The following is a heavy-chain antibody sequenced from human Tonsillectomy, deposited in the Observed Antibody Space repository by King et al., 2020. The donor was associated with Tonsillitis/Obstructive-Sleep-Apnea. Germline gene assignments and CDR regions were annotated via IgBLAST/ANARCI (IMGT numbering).Heavy chain of an antibody. CDR3: ARGGYFGFWRPFDYFDY. Sequence: VQLVESGGGVVQPGRSLRLSCAASGFTFSSYAMHWVRQAPGKGLEWVAVISYDGSNKYYADSVKGRFTISRDNSKNTLYLQMNSLRAEDTAVYYCARGGYFGFWRPFDYFDYWGQGTLVTVSS. J-gene: IGHJ4*02. CDR1: GFTFSSYA. V-gene: IGHV3-30*04. D-gene: IGHD3-22*01. CDR2: ISYDGSNK.